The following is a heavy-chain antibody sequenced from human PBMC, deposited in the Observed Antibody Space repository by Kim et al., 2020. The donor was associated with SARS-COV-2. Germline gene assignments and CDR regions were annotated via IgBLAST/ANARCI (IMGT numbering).Heavy chain of an antibody. D-gene: IGHD2-15*01. CDR3: ARGGGGSIFDY. CDR1: GFTFSSYD. V-gene: IGHV3-13*04. Sequence: GGSLRLSCAASGFTFSSYDMHWVRQATGKGLEWVSAIGTAGDTYYPGSVKGRFTISRENAKNSLYLQMNSLRAGDKDVYYCARGGGGSIFDYWGQGTLV. J-gene: IGHJ4*02. CDR2: IGTAGDT.